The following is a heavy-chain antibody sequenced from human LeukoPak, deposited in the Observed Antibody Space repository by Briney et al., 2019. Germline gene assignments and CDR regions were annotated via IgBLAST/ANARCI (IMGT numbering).Heavy chain of an antibody. Sequence: GGSLRLSCAASGFTFSSYWMHWGHQAPGKGLVWVSRINSDGSSTSYADSVKGRFTISRDNAKNTLYLQMNSLRAEDTAVYYCTRAGITMIVGYFSWGQGTLVTVYS. CDR1: GFTFSSYW. V-gene: IGHV3-74*01. CDR2: INSDGSST. CDR3: TRAGITMIVGYFS. J-gene: IGHJ5*02. D-gene: IGHD3-22*01.